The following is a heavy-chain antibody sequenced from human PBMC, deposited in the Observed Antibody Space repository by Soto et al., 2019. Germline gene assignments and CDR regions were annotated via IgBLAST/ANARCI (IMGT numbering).Heavy chain of an antibody. CDR3: ARGWFGPDV. V-gene: IGHV3-74*01. CDR1: GFTFSGRA. J-gene: IGHJ6*04. D-gene: IGHD3-10*01. CDR2: IDNAGTDS. Sequence: EVQLVESGGGLVQPGGSLRLSCAASGFTFSGRAMHWVRQAPGKGLVWVSGIDNAGTDSTYADSVKGRVTSSRDNAKNTLSLQMNSMRVEDTAVYYCARGWFGPDVWGKGTTVTVSS.